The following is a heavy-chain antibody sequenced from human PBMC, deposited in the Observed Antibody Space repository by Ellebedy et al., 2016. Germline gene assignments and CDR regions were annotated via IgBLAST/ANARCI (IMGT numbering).Heavy chain of an antibody. CDR1: GFTVDDYA. CDR3: SRHTDYALDY. Sequence: SLKISCAVSGFTVDDYAMHWARQTPEKGLEWVSGIFWSSGGTGYADSVKGRFTISRDNAKNSLYLQMNSLRAEDTAVYYCSRHTDYALDYWGQGALVTVSS. CDR2: IFWSSGGT. D-gene: IGHD4-17*01. V-gene: IGHV3-9*01. J-gene: IGHJ4*02.